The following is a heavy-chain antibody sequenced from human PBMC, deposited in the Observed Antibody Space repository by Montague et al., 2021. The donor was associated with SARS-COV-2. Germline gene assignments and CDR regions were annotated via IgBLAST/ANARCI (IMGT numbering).Heavy chain of an antibody. CDR1: GDSVSSNIAT. V-gene: IGHV6-1*01. Sequence: CAISGDSVSSNIATWNWNRQSPSIDLQWLGGTYYRFKWYNDYAESVKSRITIDPDTSKHQFSLHLNSVTPEDTAVYYCARIPVGSKYYFDFWGQGTLVTVSS. D-gene: IGHD2-2*01. CDR3: ARIPVGSKYYFDF. J-gene: IGHJ4*02. CDR2: TYYRFKWYN.